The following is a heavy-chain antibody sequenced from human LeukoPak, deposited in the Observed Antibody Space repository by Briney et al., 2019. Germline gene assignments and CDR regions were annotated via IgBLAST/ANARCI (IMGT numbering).Heavy chain of an antibody. CDR2: ISAYNGNT. J-gene: IGHJ4*02. D-gene: IGHD2-2*01. CDR1: GYTFTSYG. Sequence: VASVKGSCKASGYTFTSYGISWVRQAPGQGLEWMGWISAYNGNTNYAQKLQGRVTMTTGTSTSTAYMELRSLRSDDTAVYYCARVYGRSTSCCLGYWGQGTLVTVSS. CDR3: ARVYGRSTSCCLGY. V-gene: IGHV1-18*01.